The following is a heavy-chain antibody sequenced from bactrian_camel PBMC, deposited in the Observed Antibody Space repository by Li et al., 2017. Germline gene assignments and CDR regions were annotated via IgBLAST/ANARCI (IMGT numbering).Heavy chain of an antibody. CDR2: IYTFGRTT. D-gene: IGHD6*01. J-gene: IGHJ4*01. Sequence: HVQLVESGGGSVEAGGSLKLSCRASGIPPGYNCFTWFRQAPGMEREQVAVFIYTFGRTTRYAGSVKGRFTISQDDAKNTVYLQMNNLKPEDTAMYYCAADVGSMSGNCQPNYWGQGTQVTVS. V-gene: IGHV3S60*01. CDR3: AADVGSMSGNCQPNY. CDR1: GIPPGYNC.